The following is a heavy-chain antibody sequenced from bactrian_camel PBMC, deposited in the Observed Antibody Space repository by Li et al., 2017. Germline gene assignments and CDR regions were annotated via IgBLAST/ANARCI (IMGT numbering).Heavy chain of an antibody. V-gene: IGHV3S10*01. J-gene: IGHJ4*01. D-gene: IGHD7*01. CDR2: IYADGTK. Sequence: VQLVESGGGLVQPGGSLRLSCAASGFHFSSHGMSWVRQASGKGPEWVSGIYADGTKEYKESVKGRFTISRDNAKSMVYLQLNSLKTEDMAMYYCTKSLAYFNGDSYPLASWGQGTQVTVS. CDR1: GFHFSSHG. CDR3: TKSLAYFNGDSYPLAS.